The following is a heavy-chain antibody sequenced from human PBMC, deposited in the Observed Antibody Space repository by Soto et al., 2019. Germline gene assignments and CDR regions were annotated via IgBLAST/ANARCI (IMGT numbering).Heavy chain of an antibody. V-gene: IGHV1-18*01. J-gene: IGHJ6*02. CDR2: ISAYNGNT. D-gene: IGHD3-22*01. CDR1: GYTFTSYG. Sequence: ASVKVSCKASGYTFTSYGISWVRQAPGQGLEWMGWISAYNGNTNYAQKLQGRVTMTTDTSTSTAYMELRSLRSDDTAVYYCARDTYYYDSSGYPNDYYYGMDVWGQGTTVTVS. CDR3: ARDTYYYDSSGYPNDYYYGMDV.